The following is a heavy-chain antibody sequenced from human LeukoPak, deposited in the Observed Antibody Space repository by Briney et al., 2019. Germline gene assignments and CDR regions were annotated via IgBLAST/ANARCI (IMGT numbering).Heavy chain of an antibody. CDR3: ARDTAMARFDY. D-gene: IGHD5-18*01. J-gene: IGHJ4*02. CDR1: GGSISSGGYS. CDR2: IYYSGST. V-gene: IGHV4-31*03. Sequence: SSQTLSLTCTVSGGSISSGGYSWSWIRQHPGKGLEWIGYIYYSGSTYYNPSLKSRVTISVDTSKNQFSLKLSSVTAADTAVYYCARDTAMARFDYWGQGTLVTVSS.